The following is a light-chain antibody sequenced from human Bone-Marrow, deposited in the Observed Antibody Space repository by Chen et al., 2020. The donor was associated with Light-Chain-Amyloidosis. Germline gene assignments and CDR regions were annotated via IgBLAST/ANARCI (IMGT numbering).Light chain of an antibody. CDR1: SSDVGGYNH. V-gene: IGLV2-14*01. CDR2: EVT. CDR3: SSYTITNTLV. J-gene: IGLJ1*01. Sequence: QSALTQPASVSGSPGQSITISCTGTSSDVGGYNHVSWYQQHPDKAPKLMIYEVTNRPSWVPDRFSGSKSDNTASLTISWLQTEDEADYFCSSYTITNTLVFGSGTRVTVL.